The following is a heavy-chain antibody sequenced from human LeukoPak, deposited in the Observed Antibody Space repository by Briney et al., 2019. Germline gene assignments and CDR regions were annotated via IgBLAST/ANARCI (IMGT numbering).Heavy chain of an antibody. D-gene: IGHD3-10*01. V-gene: IGHV3-23*01. J-gene: IGHJ4*02. CDR2: ISGTSGST. CDR3: ARDRGLIRQGDYFDS. Sequence: GGSLRLSCSASGFTFNIFVMSWVRQSPGKGLEWVSTISGTSGSTYYADSVKGRFTISRDNSKNTVYLQMNSLRGEDTAVYYCARDRGLIRQGDYFDSWGQGTLVTVSS. CDR1: GFTFNIFV.